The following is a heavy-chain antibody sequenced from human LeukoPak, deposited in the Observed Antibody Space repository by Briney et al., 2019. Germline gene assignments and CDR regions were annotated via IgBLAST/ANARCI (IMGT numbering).Heavy chain of an antibody. D-gene: IGHD5-12*01. Sequence: GGSLRLSCAASGFTFDDYTMHWVRQAPGKGLEWVSLISWDGGSTYYADSVKGRFTISRDNSKNSLYLQMNSLRTEDTALYYCAKGGYGYYYYMDVWGKGTTVTVSS. CDR2: ISWDGGST. J-gene: IGHJ6*03. CDR3: AKGGYGYYYYMDV. V-gene: IGHV3-43*01. CDR1: GFTFDDYT.